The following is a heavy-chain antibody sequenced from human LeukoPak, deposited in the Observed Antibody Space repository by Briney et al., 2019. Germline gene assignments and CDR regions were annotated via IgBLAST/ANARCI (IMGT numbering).Heavy chain of an antibody. CDR1: GFTFDDYG. CDR3: ARAPVVSCRGAFCYPLDY. J-gene: IGHJ4*01. D-gene: IGHD2-15*01. Sequence: GGSLRLSCAASGFTFDDYGMSWVRQAPGKGLEWVSGIGASDGYTYHADSVKGRFTMSRDISRNTVYLQMNSLRVDDTAVYFCARAPVVSCRGAFCYPLDYWGHGILITVSS. CDR2: IGASDGYT. V-gene: IGHV3-23*01.